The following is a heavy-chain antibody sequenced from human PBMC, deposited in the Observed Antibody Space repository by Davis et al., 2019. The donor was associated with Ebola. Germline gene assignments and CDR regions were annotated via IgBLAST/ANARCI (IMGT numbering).Heavy chain of an antibody. CDR3: ARGYSGNPIAY. J-gene: IGHJ4*02. CDR1: GGSLSGYS. Sequence: SETLSLTCAVYGGSLSGYSWSWIRQPPGKGLEWIGEIIHSGSTNYNPSLKSRVTLSVDTSKNHFSLRLNSVTAADTAVYYCARGYSGNPIAYWGQGTLVTVST. D-gene: IGHD4-23*01. V-gene: IGHV4-34*12. CDR2: IIHSGST.